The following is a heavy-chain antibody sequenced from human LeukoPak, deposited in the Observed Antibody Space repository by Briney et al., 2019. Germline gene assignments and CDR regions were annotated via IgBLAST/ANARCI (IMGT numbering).Heavy chain of an antibody. V-gene: IGHV3-23*01. J-gene: IGHJ5*02. D-gene: IGHD6-13*01. CDR3: AKAGSSSPGDWFDP. CDR2: ISGSGGST. CDR1: GFTVSNNY. Sequence: GGSLRLSCAASGFTVSNNYLSWVRQAPGKGLEWVSAISGSGGSTYYADSVKGRFTISRDNSKNTLYLQMNSLRAEDTAVYYCAKAGSSSPGDWFDPWGQGTLVTVSS.